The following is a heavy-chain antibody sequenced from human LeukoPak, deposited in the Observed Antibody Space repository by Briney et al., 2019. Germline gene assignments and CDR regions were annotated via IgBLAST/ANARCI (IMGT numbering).Heavy chain of an antibody. Sequence: SETLSLTCTVSGGSISSYYWSWIRQPPGKGLEWIGEINHSGSTNYNPSLKSRVTISVDTSKKHFSLKLTSVTAADTAVYYCARIMDTAWGMDVWGQGTTVTVAS. V-gene: IGHV4-34*01. D-gene: IGHD2-8*01. CDR1: GGSISSYY. CDR3: ARIMDTAWGMDV. CDR2: INHSGST. J-gene: IGHJ6*02.